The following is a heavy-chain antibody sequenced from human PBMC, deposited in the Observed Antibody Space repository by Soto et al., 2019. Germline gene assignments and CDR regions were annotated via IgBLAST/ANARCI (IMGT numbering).Heavy chain of an antibody. J-gene: IGHJ6*02. V-gene: IGHV5-51*01. CDR1: GDSFTSYW. CDR2: IYPGDSDT. Sequence: GESLKISCKGSGDSFTSYWIGWVRQMPGKGLEWMGIIYPGDSDTRYSPSFQCQVTISADKSISTAYLQWSSLKASDTAMYYCERNIADRPSSGYYYYDMDVWGQATTVTVSS. CDR3: ERNIADRPSSGYYYYDMDV. D-gene: IGHD6-6*01.